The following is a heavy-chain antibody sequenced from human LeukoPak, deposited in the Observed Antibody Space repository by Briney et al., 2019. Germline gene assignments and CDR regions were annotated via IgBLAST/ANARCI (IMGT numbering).Heavy chain of an antibody. Sequence: GGSLRLSCAASGFTFSSHLMHWVRQAPRKGLEWVSTISGDGTETFYADSVKGRFTISRDNSKNTHYLQMSSLRAEDTGIYYCAKGGHYSFFDYWGQGTLVTVSS. J-gene: IGHJ4*02. CDR3: AKGGHYSFFDY. V-gene: IGHV3-23*01. CDR2: ISGDGTET. CDR1: GFTFSSHL. D-gene: IGHD4-11*01.